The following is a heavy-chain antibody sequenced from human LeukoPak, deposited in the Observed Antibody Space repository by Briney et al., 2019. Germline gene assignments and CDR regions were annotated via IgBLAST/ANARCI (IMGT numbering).Heavy chain of an antibody. D-gene: IGHD6-19*01. CDR1: GYTLTELS. J-gene: IGHJ3*02. CDR2: FDPEDGET. CDR3: ATDADGPTGYSSGWWQI. V-gene: IGHV1-24*01. Sequence: ASVKVSCKVSGYTLTELSMHWVRQAPGKGLEWMGGFDPEDGETIYAQKFQGRVTMTEDTSTDTAYMGLSSLRSEDTAVYYCATDADGPTGYSSGWWQIWGQGTMVTVSS.